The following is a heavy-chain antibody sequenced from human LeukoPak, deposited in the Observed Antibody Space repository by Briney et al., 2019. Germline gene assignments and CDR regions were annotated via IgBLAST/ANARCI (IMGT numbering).Heavy chain of an antibody. D-gene: IGHD6-13*01. CDR2: IYYSGST. V-gene: IGHV4-59*01. CDR3: ARGTYGSSWQLEHFDY. CDR1: GGPISSYY. Sequence: SETLSLTCTVSGGPISSYYWSWIRQPPGKGLEWIGYIYYSGSTNYNPSLKSRVTISVDTSKNQFSLKLSSLTAADTAVYYCARGTYGSSWQLEHFDYWGQGTLVTVSS. J-gene: IGHJ4*02.